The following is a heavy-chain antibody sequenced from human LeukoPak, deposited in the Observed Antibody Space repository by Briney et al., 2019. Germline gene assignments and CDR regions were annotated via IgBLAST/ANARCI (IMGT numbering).Heavy chain of an antibody. CDR3: ARDSEVMPFDY. Sequence: SETLSLTCTVSGGSIRSSSYYWGWIRQPPGKGLEWIGSIYYSGSTNYNPSLKSRVTISVDTSKNQFSLKLSSVTAADTAVYYCARDSEVMPFDYWGQGTLVTVSS. CDR1: GGSIRSSSYY. CDR2: IYYSGST. D-gene: IGHD2-21*01. J-gene: IGHJ4*02. V-gene: IGHV4-39*07.